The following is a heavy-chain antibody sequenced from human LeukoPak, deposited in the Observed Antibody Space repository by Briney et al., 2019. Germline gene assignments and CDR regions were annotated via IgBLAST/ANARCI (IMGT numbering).Heavy chain of an antibody. Sequence: GGSLRLSCAASGFTFSSYAMSWVRQAPGKGLEWVSAIGSRGESTFYADSVKGRFTVSRDNSKNTLYLHMSSLRAEDTAVYYCANQFDSTAYFHHSWGQGTLVIVSS. D-gene: IGHD3-22*01. V-gene: IGHV3-23*01. CDR3: ANQFDSTAYFHHS. CDR2: IGSRGEST. J-gene: IGHJ4*02. CDR1: GFTFSSYA.